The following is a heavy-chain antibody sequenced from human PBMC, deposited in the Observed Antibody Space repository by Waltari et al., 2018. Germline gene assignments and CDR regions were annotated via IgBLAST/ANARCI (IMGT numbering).Heavy chain of an antibody. V-gene: IGHV3-23*01. CDR2: ITCPAPT. CDR3: AKDHPSDGLPAFDS. J-gene: IGHJ4*02. D-gene: IGHD2-2*01. CDR1: GLSIGTSA. Sequence: LESGGGLAQQGGSLRRTCEASGLSIGTSAMSWVRQAPGEGLEWCSYITCPAPTYDAGSVRGRFLISRDDSAHQVHLQMNGLNADDTATYYCAKDHPSDGLPAFDSWGQVPQVIVSS.